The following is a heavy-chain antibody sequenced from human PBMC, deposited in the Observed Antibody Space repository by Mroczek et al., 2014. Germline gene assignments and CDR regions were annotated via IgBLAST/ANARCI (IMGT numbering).Heavy chain of an antibody. CDR1: GGSFSGYY. Sequence: QVQLVESGAGLLKPSETLSLTCAVYGGSFSGYYWSWIRQPPGKGLEWIGEINHSGSTNYNPSLKSRVTISVDTSKNQFSLKLSSVTAADTAVYYCARGGGITIFGGEGGFDYWGQGTLVTVSS. V-gene: IGHV4-34*01. CDR2: INHSGST. J-gene: IGHJ4*02. D-gene: IGHD3-3*01. CDR3: ARGGGITIFGGEGGFDY.